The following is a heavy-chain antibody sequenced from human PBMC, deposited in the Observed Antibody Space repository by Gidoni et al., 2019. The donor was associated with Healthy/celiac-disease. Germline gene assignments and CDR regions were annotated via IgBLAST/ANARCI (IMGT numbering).Heavy chain of an antibody. Sequence: QVQLVESGGGVVQPGRSLRLSCADSGFTFSSYGIHWVRQAPGKGLEWVAVISYDGSNKYYADSVKGRFTISRDNSKNTLYLQMNSLRAEDTAVYYCAKDRRYCSSTSCPPPYYDYYMDVWGKGTTVTVSS. J-gene: IGHJ6*03. V-gene: IGHV3-30*18. CDR2: ISYDGSNK. CDR1: GFTFSSYG. CDR3: AKDRRYCSSTSCPPPYYDYYMDV. D-gene: IGHD2-2*01.